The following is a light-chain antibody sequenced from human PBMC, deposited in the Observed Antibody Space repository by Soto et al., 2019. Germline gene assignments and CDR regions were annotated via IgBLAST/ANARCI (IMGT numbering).Light chain of an antibody. V-gene: IGLV1-47*01. J-gene: IGLJ3*02. Sequence: QSVLPQPPSASGTPGQRVTISCSGSSSNIGNNYVYWYQQFPGTAPKLLIYRNNQRPSGVPDRFSGSKSGTSASLAISGLRSEDEADYYCATWDDSLSGPVFGGGTKVTVL. CDR3: ATWDDSLSGPV. CDR1: SSNIGNNY. CDR2: RNN.